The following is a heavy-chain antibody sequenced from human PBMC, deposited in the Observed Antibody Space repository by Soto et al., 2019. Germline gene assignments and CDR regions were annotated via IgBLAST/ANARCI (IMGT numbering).Heavy chain of an antibody. CDR3: ARRSAVAEYYFDY. Sequence: GKPSETLSLTCTVSGGSISSYYWSWIRQPPGKGLEWVGYIYYRGSTNYNPSLKSRVTISVDTSKNQFSLKLSSVTAADTAVFYCARRSAVAEYYFDYWGQGTLVTVSS. CDR1: GGSISSYY. J-gene: IGHJ4*02. CDR2: IYYRGST. D-gene: IGHD6-19*01. V-gene: IGHV4-59*08.